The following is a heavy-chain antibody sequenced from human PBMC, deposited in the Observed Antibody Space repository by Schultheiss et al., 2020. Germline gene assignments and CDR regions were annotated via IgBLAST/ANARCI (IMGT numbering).Heavy chain of an antibody. V-gene: IGHV4-59*12. Sequence: SETLSLTCTVSGGSISSYYWSWIRQPPGKGLEWIGYIYYSGSTYYNPSLKSRVTISVDTSKNQFSLKLSSVTAADTAVYYCARVRTSGWLIDYWGQGTLVTVSS. CDR2: IYYSGST. J-gene: IGHJ4*02. D-gene: IGHD6-19*01. CDR3: ARVRTSGWLIDY. CDR1: GGSISSYY.